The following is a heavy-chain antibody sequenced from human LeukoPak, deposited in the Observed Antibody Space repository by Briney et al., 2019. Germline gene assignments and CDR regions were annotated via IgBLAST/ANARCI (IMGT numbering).Heavy chain of an antibody. CDR2: ISYDGINK. J-gene: IGHJ4*02. V-gene: IGHV3-30*03. CDR3: ARHLPRGGFDY. D-gene: IGHD3-16*01. CDR1: GFTFSSYG. Sequence: GRSLRLSCAASGFTFSSYGMHWVRQAPGKGLEWVAFISYDGINKYYAESVKGRFTISRDNSENTLYLQMNSLRAEDTAVYYCARHLPRGGFDYWGQGTLVTVSS.